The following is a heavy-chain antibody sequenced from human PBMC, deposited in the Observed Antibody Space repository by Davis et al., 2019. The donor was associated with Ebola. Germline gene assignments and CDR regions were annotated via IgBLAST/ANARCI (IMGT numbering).Heavy chain of an antibody. V-gene: IGHV3-21*01. J-gene: IGHJ3*02. CDR3: ARAATRDGYNFRPHFDI. D-gene: IGHD5-24*01. CDR1: GFTFSSYS. CDR2: ISSSSSYI. Sequence: GESLKISCAASGFTFSSYSMNWVRQAPGKGLEWVSSISSSSSYIYYADSVKGRFTISRDNAKNSLYLQMNSLRAEDTAVYYCARAATRDGYNFRPHFDIWGQGTMVTVSS.